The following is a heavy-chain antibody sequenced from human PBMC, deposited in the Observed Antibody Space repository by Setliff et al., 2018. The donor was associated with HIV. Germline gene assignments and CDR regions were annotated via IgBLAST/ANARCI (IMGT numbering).Heavy chain of an antibody. J-gene: IGHJ4*02. D-gene: IGHD3-10*01. CDR2: IYYRGST. CDR3: ARLWFGESH. V-gene: IGHV4-39*01. Sequence: KASETLSLTCTVSGGSISSGYYWGWIRQPPGKGLEWIGSIYYRGSTYYNPSLKSRVTISVDTSKNQFSLKLSSVTAADTAVYYCARLWFGESHWGQGTLVTVSS. CDR1: GGSISSGYY.